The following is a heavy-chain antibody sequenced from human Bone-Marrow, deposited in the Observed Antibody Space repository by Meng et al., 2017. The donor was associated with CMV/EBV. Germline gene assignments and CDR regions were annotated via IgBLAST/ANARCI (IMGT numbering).Heavy chain of an antibody. CDR1: GFTFSSYG. Sequence: GGSLRLSCAASGFTFSSYGMHWVRQAPGKGLEWVAFIRYDGSNKYYADSVKGRFTISRDNSKNTLYLQMNSLRAEDTAVYYCARTYSSGYYLKGAFDIWGQGTMVTVSS. CDR3: ARTYSSGYYLKGAFDI. V-gene: IGHV3-30*02. D-gene: IGHD3-22*01. CDR2: IRYDGSNK. J-gene: IGHJ3*02.